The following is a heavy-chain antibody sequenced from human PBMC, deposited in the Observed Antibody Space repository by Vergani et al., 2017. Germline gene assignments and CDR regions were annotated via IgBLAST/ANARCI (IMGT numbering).Heavy chain of an antibody. CDR3: ARALRGWGATKY. J-gene: IGHJ4*02. D-gene: IGHD1-26*01. V-gene: IGHV3-7*01. CDR1: GFTFSSYR. Sequence: EVQLVESGGGLVQPGGSLRLSCAASGFTFSSYRMSWVRQAPGKGLEWVANIKQDGSEKYYVDSVKGRFTISRDNAKNSLYLQMNSLRAEDTAVYYCARALRGWGATKYWGQGTLVTVSS. CDR2: IKQDGSEK.